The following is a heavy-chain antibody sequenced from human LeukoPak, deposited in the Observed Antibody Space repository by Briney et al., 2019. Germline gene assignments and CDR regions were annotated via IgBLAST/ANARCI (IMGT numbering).Heavy chain of an antibody. CDR1: GYTLTGLS. CDR2: FDPEDGET. J-gene: IGHJ4*02. CDR3: ATHTRVGATISLDY. Sequence: GASVKVSCKVSGYTLTGLSMHWVRQAPGKGLEWMGGFDPEDGETIYAQKFQGRVTMTEDTSTDTAYMELSSLRSEDTAVYYCATHTRVGATISLDYWGQGTLVTVSS. D-gene: IGHD1-26*01. V-gene: IGHV1-24*01.